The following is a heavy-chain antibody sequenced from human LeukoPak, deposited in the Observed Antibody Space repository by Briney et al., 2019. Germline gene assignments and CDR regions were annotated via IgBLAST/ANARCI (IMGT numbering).Heavy chain of an antibody. CDR1: GRSLSSYY. V-gene: IGHV4-59*01. CDR2: IYYRGST. J-gene: IGHJ3*02. CDR3: ARVDYGDYVPVYAFDI. D-gene: IGHD4-17*01. Sequence: RPSETLSLTCTVSGRSLSSYYWSWIRQPPGKGLEWIGYIYYRGSTNYNPSLKSRVTISVDTSKNQFSLKLSSVTAADTAVYYCARVDYGDYVPVYAFDIWGQGTMVTVSS.